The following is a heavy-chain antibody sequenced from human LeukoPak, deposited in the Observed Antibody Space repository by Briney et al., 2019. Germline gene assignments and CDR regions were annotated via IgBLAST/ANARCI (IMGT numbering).Heavy chain of an antibody. CDR2: ITGSGGST. V-gene: IGHV3-23*01. CDR3: AKDSKVGFFDY. J-gene: IGHJ4*02. Sequence: GGSLRLSCAASGFTFSSYAMSWVRQAPGKGLEWVSTITGSGGSTYYADSVKGRFTISRDNSKNTLYLRMNSLRAEDTAVYYCAKDSKVGFFDYWGQGTLVTVSS. D-gene: IGHD1-26*01. CDR1: GFTFSSYA.